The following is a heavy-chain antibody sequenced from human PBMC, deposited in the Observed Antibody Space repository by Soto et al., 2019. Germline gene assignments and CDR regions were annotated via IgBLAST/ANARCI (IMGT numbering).Heavy chain of an antibody. CDR3: ASAIMITFGGVIVKNDAFDI. Sequence: GGSLRLSCAASGFTVSSNYMSWVRQAPGKGLEWVSVIYSGGSTYYADSVKGRFTISRDNSKNTLYLQMNSLRAEDTAVYYCASAIMITFGGVIVKNDAFDIWGQGTMVTVSS. V-gene: IGHV3-66*01. CDR1: GFTVSSNY. J-gene: IGHJ3*02. CDR2: IYSGGST. D-gene: IGHD3-16*02.